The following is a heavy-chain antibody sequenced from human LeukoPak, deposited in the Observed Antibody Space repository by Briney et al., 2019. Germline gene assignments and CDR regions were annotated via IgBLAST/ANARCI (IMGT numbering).Heavy chain of an antibody. V-gene: IGHV3-53*01. CDR2: IYSGGST. J-gene: IGHJ4*02. CDR1: GFTVSSNY. CDR3: AREKLSSGWYYFDY. D-gene: IGHD6-19*01. Sequence: GGSLRLSCAASGFTVSSNYMSWVRQAPGKGLEWVSVIYSGGSTYYADSVKGRFTISRDNSKNTLYLQMNSLRAEDTAVCYCAREKLSSGWYYFDYWGQGTLVTVSS.